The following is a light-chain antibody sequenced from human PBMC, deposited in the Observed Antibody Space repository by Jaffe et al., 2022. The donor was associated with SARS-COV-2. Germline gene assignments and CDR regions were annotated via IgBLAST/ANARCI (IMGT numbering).Light chain of an antibody. CDR2: KAS. CDR1: QSVSVS. Sequence: DIQMTQSPSTLSASVGDRVTITCRASQSVSVSLAWYQQKPGKAPKLLIYKASSLESGVPSRFSGSGSGTEFTLTISSLQPDDFATYYCQQYNSYPWTFGQGTKVEIK. J-gene: IGKJ1*01. V-gene: IGKV1-5*03. CDR3: QQYNSYPWT.